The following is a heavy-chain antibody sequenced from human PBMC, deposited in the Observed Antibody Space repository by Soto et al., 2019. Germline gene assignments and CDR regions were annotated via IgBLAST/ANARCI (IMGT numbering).Heavy chain of an antibody. V-gene: IGHV3-21*01. CDR2: ISSSSSYI. J-gene: IGHJ6*02. CDR1: GFTFSSYS. Sequence: PGGSLRLSCAASGFTFSSYSMNWVRQAPGKGLEWVPSISSSSSYIYYADSVKGRFTISRDNAKNSLYLQMNSLRAEDTAVYYFAIVYVGVVVVAATPYYYGMDVWGQGTTVTVSS. CDR3: AIVYVGVVVVAATPYYYGMDV. D-gene: IGHD2-15*01.